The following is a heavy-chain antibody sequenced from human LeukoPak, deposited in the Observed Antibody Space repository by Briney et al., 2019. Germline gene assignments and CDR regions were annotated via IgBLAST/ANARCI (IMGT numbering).Heavy chain of an antibody. J-gene: IGHJ4*02. Sequence: SETLSLTCTVSGGSISSYYWSWIRQPPGKGLEWIGYIYYSGSTNYNPSLKSRVTISVDTSKNQFSLRLSSVTAADTAVYYCARVTGYMVEGYFDYWGQGTLVTVSS. CDR1: GGSISSYY. V-gene: IGHV4-59*01. D-gene: IGHD5-12*01. CDR3: ARVTGYMVEGYFDY. CDR2: IYYSGST.